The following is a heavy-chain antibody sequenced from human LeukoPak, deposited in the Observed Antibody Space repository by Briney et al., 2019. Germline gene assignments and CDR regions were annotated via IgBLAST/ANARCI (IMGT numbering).Heavy chain of an antibody. CDR3: ASTAVDTAMVLGIRFDY. D-gene: IGHD5-18*01. CDR1: GGSISSYY. V-gene: IGHV4-59*01. CDR2: IYYSGST. J-gene: IGHJ4*02. Sequence: PSETLSLTCTVSGGSISSYYWSWIRQPPGKGLEWIGYIYYSGSTNYNPSLKSRVTISVDTSKNQFSLKLSSVTAADTAVYYCASTAVDTAMVLGIRFDYWGQGTLVTVSS.